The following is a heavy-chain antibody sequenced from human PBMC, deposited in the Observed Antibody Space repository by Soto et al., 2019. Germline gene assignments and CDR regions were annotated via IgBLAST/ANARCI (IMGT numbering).Heavy chain of an antibody. CDR2: INAGNGNT. Sequence: QVQVVQSGAEAKKPGASVKVSCTASGYTFTGYSMHWVRQAPGQRLEWMGWINAGNGNTKYSQKFQGRVTITRDTYASTAYMELSSLRSEDTAVYYCARAVAVPADFDYWGQGTLVTVSS. D-gene: IGHD6-19*01. CDR1: GYTFTGYS. CDR3: ARAVAVPADFDY. J-gene: IGHJ4*02. V-gene: IGHV1-3*01.